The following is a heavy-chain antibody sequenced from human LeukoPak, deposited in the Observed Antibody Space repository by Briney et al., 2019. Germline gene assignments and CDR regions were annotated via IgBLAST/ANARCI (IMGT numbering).Heavy chain of an antibody. J-gene: IGHJ4*02. V-gene: IGHV3-30*18. CDR2: ISYDGSNK. D-gene: IGHD2-21*02. Sequence: YCTTSGVTFSRYGLNSVREAPVKGLEWVAVISYDGSNKYYADSVKGRFTISRDNSKNTLYLQMNSLRAEDTAVYYCAKDSTPTTYCGGDCYSDYWGQGTLVTVSS. CDR3: AKDSTPTTYCGGDCYSDY. CDR1: GVTFSRYG.